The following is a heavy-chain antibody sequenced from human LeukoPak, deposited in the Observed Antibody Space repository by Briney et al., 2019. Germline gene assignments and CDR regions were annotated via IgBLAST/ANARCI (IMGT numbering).Heavy chain of an antibody. J-gene: IGHJ4*02. CDR2: ISGSGGST. D-gene: IGHD2-21*02. CDR1: GFTFSSYA. Sequence: GGSLRLSCAASGFTFSSYAMSWVRQAPGPGLEWVSAISGSGGSTYYADSVKGRFTISRDNSKNTLYLQMNSLRSEDTAVYYCAKTGLVVVTAMSDYWGQGTLVTVSS. V-gene: IGHV3-23*01. CDR3: AKTGLVVVTAMSDY.